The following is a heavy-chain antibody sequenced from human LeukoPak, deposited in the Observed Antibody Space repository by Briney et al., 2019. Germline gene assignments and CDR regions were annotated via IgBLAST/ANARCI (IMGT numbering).Heavy chain of an antibody. J-gene: IGHJ4*02. D-gene: IGHD6-19*01. CDR2: IYSGGDT. CDR1: GFTVSSNY. V-gene: IGHV3-66*01. CDR3: AKERNLEIAVAGTIFDS. Sequence: GGSLRLSCAASGFTVSSNYMSWVRQAPGKGLEWVSVIYSGGDTYYAGSVKGRFTISRDNSKNMIYLEVTSLKAEDTAVYYCAKERNLEIAVAGTIFDSWGQGTLVTVSS.